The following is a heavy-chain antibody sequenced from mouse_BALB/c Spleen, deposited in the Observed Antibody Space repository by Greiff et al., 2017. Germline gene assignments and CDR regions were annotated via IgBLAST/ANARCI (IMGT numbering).Heavy chain of an antibody. D-gene: IGHD2-1*01. CDR3: NGGDGNFAMDY. V-gene: IGHV14-4*02. J-gene: IGHJ4*01. CDR2: IDPENGDT. CDR1: GFNIKDYY. Sequence: EVQLQESGAELVRSGASVKLSCTASGFNIKDYYMHWVKQRPEQGLEWIGWIDPENGDTEYAPKFQGKATMTADTSSNTAYLQLSSLTSEDTAVYYCNGGDGNFAMDYWGQGTSVTVSS.